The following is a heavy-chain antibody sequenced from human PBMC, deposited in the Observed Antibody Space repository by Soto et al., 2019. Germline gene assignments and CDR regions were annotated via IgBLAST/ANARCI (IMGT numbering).Heavy chain of an antibody. D-gene: IGHD6-13*01. CDR1: GFTFSSYA. CDR3: AKASGYSSSWPDY. Sequence: SLRLSCAASGFTFSSYAMSWVRQAPGKGLELVSAISGSGGSTYYADSVKGRFTISRDNSKNTLYLQMNSLRAEDTAVYYCAKASGYSSSWPDYWGQGXLVTVYS. CDR2: ISGSGGST. V-gene: IGHV3-23*01. J-gene: IGHJ4*02.